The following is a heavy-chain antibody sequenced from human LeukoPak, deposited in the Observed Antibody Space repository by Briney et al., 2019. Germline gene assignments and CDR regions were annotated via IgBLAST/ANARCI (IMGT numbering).Heavy chain of an antibody. CDR3: ARGIGSQLRSGWFDP. J-gene: IGHJ5*02. CDR1: GFTVSSNY. V-gene: IGHV3-66*01. D-gene: IGHD3-3*01. CDR2: IYSGGNT. Sequence: PGGSLRLSCAASGFTVSSNYMSWVRQAPGKGLEWVSVIYSGGNTYYADSVEGRFTMSRDNSKNTLYLQMSSLRAEDTAVYYCARGIGSQLRSGWFDPRGQGTLVTVSS.